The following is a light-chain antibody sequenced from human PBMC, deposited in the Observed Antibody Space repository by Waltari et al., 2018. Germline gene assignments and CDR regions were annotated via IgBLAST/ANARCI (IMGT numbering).Light chain of an antibody. Sequence: DIVMTQSPDSLAVSLGGRATINCQSSQSVLYNSNNKNYLAWYQQKPGQSPKLLIYWASTRESGVPDRFSGSGSGTDFTLTISSLQAEDVAVYYCQQYYTTPLTFGGGTTVEIK. CDR1: QSVLYNSNNKNY. V-gene: IGKV4-1*01. J-gene: IGKJ4*01. CDR2: WAS. CDR3: QQYYTTPLT.